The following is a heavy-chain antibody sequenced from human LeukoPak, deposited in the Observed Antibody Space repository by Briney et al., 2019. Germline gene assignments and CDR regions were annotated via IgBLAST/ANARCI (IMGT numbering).Heavy chain of an antibody. CDR2: INSDGSST. D-gene: IGHD6-6*01. Sequence: GGSLRLSCAASGFTFSSYEMNWVRQAPGKGLVWVSRINSDGSSTSYADSVKGRFTISRDNAKNTLYLQMNSLRAEDTAVYYCARVYSSYYFDYWGQGTLVTVSS. V-gene: IGHV3-74*01. J-gene: IGHJ4*02. CDR3: ARVYSSYYFDY. CDR1: GFTFSSYE.